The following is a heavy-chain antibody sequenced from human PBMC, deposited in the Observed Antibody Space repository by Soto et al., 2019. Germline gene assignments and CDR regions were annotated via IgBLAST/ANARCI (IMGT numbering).Heavy chain of an antibody. CDR2: INHSGST. J-gene: IGHJ4*02. CDR1: GGSFSGYY. V-gene: IGHV4-34*01. Sequence: QVQLQQWGAGLLKPSETLSLTCAVYGGSFSGYYWSWIRQPPGKGLEWIGEINHSGSTNYNPSLKSRVTISVDTSKNQFSLKLSSVTAADTAVYYCAREASEEGLRLGTSDYWGQGTLVTVSS. D-gene: IGHD5-12*01. CDR3: AREASEEGLRLGTSDY.